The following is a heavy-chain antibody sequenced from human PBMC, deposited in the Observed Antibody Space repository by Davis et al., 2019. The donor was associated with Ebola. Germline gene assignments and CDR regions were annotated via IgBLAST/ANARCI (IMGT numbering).Heavy chain of an antibody. CDR1: GFTFSSYW. J-gene: IGHJ4*02. D-gene: IGHD5-18*01. CDR2: INSDGSST. V-gene: IGHV3-74*01. CDR3: ASAGYSYATYY. Sequence: HTGGSLRLSCAASGFTFSSYWMHWVRQAPGKGLVWVSRINSDGSSTSYADSVKGRFTISRDNAKNTLYMQMNSLRAEDTAVYYCASAGYSYATYYWGQGTLVTVSS.